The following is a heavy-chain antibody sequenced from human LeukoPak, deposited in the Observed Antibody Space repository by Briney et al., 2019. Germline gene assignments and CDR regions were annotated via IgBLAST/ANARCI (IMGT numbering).Heavy chain of an antibody. CDR2: IWYDGSNK. J-gene: IGHJ4*02. CDR1: GFTFSSYA. D-gene: IGHD2-15*01. Sequence: PGGSLRLSCAASGFTFSSYAMHWVRQAPGKGLEWVAVIWYDGSNKYYADSVKGRFTISRDNSKNTLYLQMNSLRAEDTAVYYCARDPRRLPLYYFDYWGQGTLVTVSS. CDR3: ARDPRRLPLYYFDY. V-gene: IGHV3-33*08.